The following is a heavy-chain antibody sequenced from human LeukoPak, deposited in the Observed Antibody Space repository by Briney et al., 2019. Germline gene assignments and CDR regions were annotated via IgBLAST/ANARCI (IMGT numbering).Heavy chain of an antibody. CDR2: IYYSGST. Sequence: PSETLSLTCTVSGGSISSYYWSWIRQPPGKGLEWIGYIYYSGSTNYNPSLKSRVTISVDTSKNQFSLKLSSVTAADTAVYYCARASGGWLFDYWGQGTLVTVSS. D-gene: IGHD6-19*01. CDR3: ARASGGWLFDY. J-gene: IGHJ4*02. CDR1: GGSISSYY. V-gene: IGHV4-59*01.